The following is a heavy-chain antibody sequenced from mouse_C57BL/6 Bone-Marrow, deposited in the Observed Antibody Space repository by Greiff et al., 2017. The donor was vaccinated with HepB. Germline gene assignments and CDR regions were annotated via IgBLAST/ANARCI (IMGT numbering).Heavy chain of an antibody. Sequence: QVQLQQSGAELVKPGASVKLSCKASGYTFTEYTIHWVKQRSGQGLEWIGWFYPGSGSIKYNEKFKDKATLTADKSSSTVYMELSRLTSEDSAVYCCARHEGFYGNYPAWFAYWGQGTLVTVSA. J-gene: IGHJ3*01. CDR1: GYTFTEYT. D-gene: IGHD2-1*01. V-gene: IGHV1-62-2*01. CDR3: ARHEGFYGNYPAWFAY. CDR2: FYPGSGSI.